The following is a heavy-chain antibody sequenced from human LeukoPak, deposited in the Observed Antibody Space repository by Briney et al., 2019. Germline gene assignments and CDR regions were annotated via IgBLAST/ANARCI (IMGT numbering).Heavy chain of an antibody. CDR1: GGSINSGSYY. V-gene: IGHV4-61*02. CDR3: ARDYY. Sequence: SETLSLTCTVSGGSINSGSYYWSWIRQPAGKGLEWIGRIYTSGSTSYNPSLKSRVTISVDTSKNQFSLKLSSVTAADTAVYYCARDYYWGQGTLVTVSS. CDR2: IYTSGST. J-gene: IGHJ4*02.